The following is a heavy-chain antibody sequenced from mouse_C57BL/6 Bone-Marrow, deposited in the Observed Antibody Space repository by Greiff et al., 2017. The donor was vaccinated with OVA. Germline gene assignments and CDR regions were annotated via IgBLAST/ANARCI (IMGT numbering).Heavy chain of an antibody. D-gene: IGHD2-12*01. Sequence: QVQLKQPGAELVKPGASVKMSCKASGYTFTSYWITWVKQRPGQGLEWIGDIYPGSGSTNYNEKFKSKATLTVDTSSSTAYMQLSSLTSEDAAVYYCARNSYYSFDYWGQGTTLTVSS. CDR1: GYTFTSYW. CDR3: ARNSYYSFDY. CDR2: IYPGSGST. J-gene: IGHJ2*01. V-gene: IGHV1-55*01.